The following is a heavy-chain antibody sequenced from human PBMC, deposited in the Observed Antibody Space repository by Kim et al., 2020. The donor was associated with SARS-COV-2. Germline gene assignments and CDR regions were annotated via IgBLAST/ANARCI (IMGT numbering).Heavy chain of an antibody. Sequence: SVKGRFTNSRDNAKNSLYLQMNSLRAEDTALYYCAKAGGGFGELLTHFDYWGQGTLVTVSS. J-gene: IGHJ4*02. CDR3: AKAGGGFGELLTHFDY. V-gene: IGHV3-9*01. D-gene: IGHD3-10*01.